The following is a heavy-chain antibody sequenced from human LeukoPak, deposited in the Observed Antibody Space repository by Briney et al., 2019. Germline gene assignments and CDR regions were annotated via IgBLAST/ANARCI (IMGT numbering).Heavy chain of an antibody. J-gene: IGHJ4*02. CDR3: ARIVTRTVSGTKFNYFDH. CDR2: IYSSGST. CDR1: GGSISSSSYY. V-gene: IGHV4-39*01. Sequence: PSETLSLTCTVSGGSISSSSYYWGWIRQPPGKGLEWIGSIYSSGSTHYNPSINSRLTILVDTSKNQFSLTINPVTAADTAVYYRARIVTRTVSGTKFNYFDHWGQGTLVTVSS. D-gene: IGHD3-16*02.